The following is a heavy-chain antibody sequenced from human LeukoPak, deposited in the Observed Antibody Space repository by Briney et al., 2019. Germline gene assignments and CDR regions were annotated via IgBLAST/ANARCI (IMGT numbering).Heavy chain of an antibody. CDR1: GGTFSNYA. CDR2: IIPIFGTA. CDR3: ASAPVLRYFDWPSSFQH. Sequence: ASVTVSCKASGGTFSNYAISCVRQAPGQGLEWMGGIIPIFGTANYAQKFQGRVTITADESTSTAYMELSSLRSEDTAVYYCASAPVLRYFDWPSSFQHWGQGTLVTVSS. V-gene: IGHV1-69*13. D-gene: IGHD3-9*01. J-gene: IGHJ1*01.